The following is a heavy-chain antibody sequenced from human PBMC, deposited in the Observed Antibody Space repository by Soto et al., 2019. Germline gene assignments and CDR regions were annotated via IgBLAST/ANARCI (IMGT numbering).Heavy chain of an antibody. V-gene: IGHV3-53*01. D-gene: IGHD3-22*01. J-gene: IGHJ4*01. Sequence: GGSLRLSCAASGFTVSSNYMSWVRQAPGKGLEWVSVIYSGGSTYYADSVKGRFTISRDNSKNTLYLQMNSLRAEDTAVYYCASRYYYDSSGYQPIDYWGHGTLVTVSS. CDR2: IYSGGST. CDR1: GFTVSSNY. CDR3: ASRYYYDSSGYQPIDY.